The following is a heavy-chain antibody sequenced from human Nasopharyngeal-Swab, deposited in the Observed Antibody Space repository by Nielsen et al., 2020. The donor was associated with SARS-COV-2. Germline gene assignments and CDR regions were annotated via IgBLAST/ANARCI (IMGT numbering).Heavy chain of an antibody. J-gene: IGHJ4*02. CDR2: IIPILGIA. V-gene: IGHV1-69*04. CDR3: ARDIPVGGVRGVRRSPSTDYFDY. CDR1: GGTFSSYA. Sequence: SVKVSCKASGGTFSSYAISGVRQAPGQGLEWMGRIIPILGIANYAQKFQGRVTITADKSTSTAYMELSGLRSEDTAVYYCARDIPVGGVRGVRRSPSTDYFDYWGQGTLVTVSS. D-gene: IGHD3-10*01.